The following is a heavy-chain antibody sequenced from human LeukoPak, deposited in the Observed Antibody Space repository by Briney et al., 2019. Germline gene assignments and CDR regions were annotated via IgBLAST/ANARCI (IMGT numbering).Heavy chain of an antibody. D-gene: IGHD1-1*01. Sequence: GGSLRLSCAASGFTFSSYAMHWVRQAPGKGLEWVAVISYDGSNKYYADSVKGRFTISRDNSKNTLYLQMNSLRAEDTAVYYCARSIGTRPLHAFDIWGQGTMVTVSS. CDR2: ISYDGSNK. V-gene: IGHV3-30-3*01. CDR1: GFTFSSYA. J-gene: IGHJ3*02. CDR3: ARSIGTRPLHAFDI.